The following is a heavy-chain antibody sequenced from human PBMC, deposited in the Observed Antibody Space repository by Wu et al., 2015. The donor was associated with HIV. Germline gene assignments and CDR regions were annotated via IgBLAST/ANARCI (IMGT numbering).Heavy chain of an antibody. CDR2: VIPIFGTS. CDR3: ARDGAYGDGGAFDI. Sequence: QVQLVQSGADMKKPGSSVKVSCKASGDTFNKYAITWVRQAPGQGLEWMGRVIPIFGTSTYAQRLQGRVTIAADESTSTAYMELTSLRSDDTAVYYCARDGAYGDGGAFDIWGLGTMVTVSS. V-gene: IGHV1-69*13. D-gene: IGHD4-17*01. J-gene: IGHJ3*02. CDR1: GDTFNKYA.